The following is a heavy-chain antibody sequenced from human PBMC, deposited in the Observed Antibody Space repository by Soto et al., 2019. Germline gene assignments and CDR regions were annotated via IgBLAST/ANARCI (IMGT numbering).Heavy chain of an antibody. CDR3: AKNITRTGRFDY. V-gene: IGHV4-39*01. J-gene: IGHJ4*02. CDR1: VYSITSATYF. Sequence: SDNLSLTCSLSVYSITSATYFLSFIRQPPGKGLEWFVSIYYSGKTHYNPSLKIRTTISVDRSRNQFSLQVSSVTDADTAVYYCAKNITRTGRFDYWGQGTVVTXAS. CDR2: IYYSGKT.